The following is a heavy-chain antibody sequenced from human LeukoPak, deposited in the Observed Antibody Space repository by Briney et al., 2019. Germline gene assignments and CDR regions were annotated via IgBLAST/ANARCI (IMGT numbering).Heavy chain of an antibody. D-gene: IGHD1-26*01. CDR2: IYYSGST. Sequence: SETLSLTCTVSGGSISSSSYYWGWIRQPPGKGLEWIGSIYYSGSTYYNPSLKSRVTISVDTSKNQFSLKLSSATAADTAVYYCARKGSGSYPNWFDPWGQGTLVTVSS. CDR3: ARKGSGSYPNWFDP. V-gene: IGHV4-39*01. CDR1: GGSISSSSYY. J-gene: IGHJ5*02.